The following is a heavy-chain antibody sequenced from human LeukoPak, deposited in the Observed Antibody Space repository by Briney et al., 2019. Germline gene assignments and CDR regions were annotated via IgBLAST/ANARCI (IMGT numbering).Heavy chain of an antibody. CDR1: GYTFTGYY. D-gene: IGHD2-2*01. CDR3: ARDRTRSSTSHDALDI. CDR2: INPNSGGT. V-gene: IGHV1-2*02. Sequence: ASVKVSCKASGYTFTGYYMHWVRQAPGQGLEWMGWINPNSGGTNYAQKFQGRVTMTRDTSISTAYMELSRLRSDDTAVYYCARDRTRSSTSHDALDIWGQGTMVTVSS. J-gene: IGHJ3*02.